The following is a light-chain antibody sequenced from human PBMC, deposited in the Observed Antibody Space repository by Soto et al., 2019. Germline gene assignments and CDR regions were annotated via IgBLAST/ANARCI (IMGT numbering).Light chain of an antibody. Sequence: QSALTQPASVSGSPGQSITISCTGTKSDVGGYRYVSWFQQHPGKAPRLMIYEVSSRPSGVSNRFSGSKSGNTASLTISGLQAEDEAQYYCSSYSSANTVIFGGGTKLTVL. V-gene: IGLV2-14*01. CDR2: EVS. CDR1: KSDVGGYRY. J-gene: IGLJ2*01. CDR3: SSYSSANTVI.